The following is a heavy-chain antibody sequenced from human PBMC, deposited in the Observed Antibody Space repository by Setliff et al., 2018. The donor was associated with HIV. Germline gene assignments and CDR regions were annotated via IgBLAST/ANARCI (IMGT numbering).Heavy chain of an antibody. J-gene: IGHJ3*02. CDR1: GGSISSSSYY. Sequence: SETLSLTCTVSGGSISSSSYYWGWIRQSPGKGLEWIGSIYYSGSTYYTTYNSPSLKSRVTISVDTSKNQFSLKLSSVTAADTAVYYCARAEWIQLWFGAFDIWGQGTMVTV. CDR3: ARAEWIQLWFGAFDI. V-gene: IGHV4-39*07. D-gene: IGHD5-18*01. CDR2: IYYSGST.